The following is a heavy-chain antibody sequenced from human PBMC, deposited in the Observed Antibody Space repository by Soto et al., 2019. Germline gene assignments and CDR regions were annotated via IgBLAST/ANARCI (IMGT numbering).Heavy chain of an antibody. CDR2: ISSSSSYT. CDR3: ARVPIVVVPAAFTNWFDP. J-gene: IGHJ5*02. V-gene: IGHV3-21*05. CDR1: GFTFSSYG. Sequence: GGSLRLSCAASGFTFSSYGMSWIRQAPGKGLEWVSYISSSSSYTNYADSVKGRFTISRDNAKNSLYLQMNSLRAEDTAVYYCARVPIVVVPAAFTNWFDPWGQGTLVTVSS. D-gene: IGHD2-2*01.